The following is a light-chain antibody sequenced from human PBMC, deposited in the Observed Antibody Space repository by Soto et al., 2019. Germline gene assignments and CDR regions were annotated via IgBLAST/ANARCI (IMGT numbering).Light chain of an antibody. Sequence: EIVMTQSPATLSVSPGERATLSCRASQSVSSNLAWYQQKPGQAPRLLIYGASTRATGIPARFSGSGSGTEFTPTIISLQSEDFAVYYCQQYNNWPPWTFGQGPKVKIK. V-gene: IGKV3-15*01. CDR2: GAS. J-gene: IGKJ1*01. CDR3: QQYNNWPPWT. CDR1: QSVSSN.